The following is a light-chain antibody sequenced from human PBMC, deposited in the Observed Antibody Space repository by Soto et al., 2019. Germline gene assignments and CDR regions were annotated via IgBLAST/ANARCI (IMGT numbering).Light chain of an antibody. CDR1: QSVSSSY. CDR2: GAS. CDR3: QQYDSSPPYT. Sequence: EIVLTQSPGTLSLSPGERATLSCRASQSVSSSYLAWYQQKPGQAPRLVIYGASSRATGIPDRFSGSGSGTDFTLTISRLEPEDFAVYYCQQYDSSPPYTFGQGTKLEIK. V-gene: IGKV3-20*01. J-gene: IGKJ2*01.